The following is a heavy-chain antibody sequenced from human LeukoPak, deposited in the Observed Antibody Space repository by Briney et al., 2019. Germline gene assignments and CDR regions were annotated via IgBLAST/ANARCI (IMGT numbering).Heavy chain of an antibody. V-gene: IGHV3-21*01. Sequence: SGGSLRLSCAASGFTFSSYAMSWVRQAPGKGLEWVSSISSSSSYIYYADSVKGRFTISRDNAKNSLYLQMNSLRAEDTAVYYCARVSGYSYGYDAFDIWGQGTMVTVSS. CDR2: ISSSSSYI. D-gene: IGHD5-18*01. CDR3: ARVSGYSYGYDAFDI. CDR1: GFTFSSYA. J-gene: IGHJ3*02.